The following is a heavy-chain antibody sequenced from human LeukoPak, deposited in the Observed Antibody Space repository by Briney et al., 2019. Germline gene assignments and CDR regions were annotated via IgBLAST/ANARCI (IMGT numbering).Heavy chain of an antibody. CDR1: GGFISNYY. CDR2: IHYSGST. D-gene: IGHD6-19*01. CDR3: AREYSSGWYRGARWFDP. Sequence: SETLSLTCTVSGGFISNYYWSWIRQPPGKGLEWIGYIHYSGSTNNNPSLKSRVTISVDTSKNQFSLKLTSVTAADTAVYYCAREYSSGWYRGARWFDPWGQGTLVTVSS. V-gene: IGHV4-59*01. J-gene: IGHJ5*02.